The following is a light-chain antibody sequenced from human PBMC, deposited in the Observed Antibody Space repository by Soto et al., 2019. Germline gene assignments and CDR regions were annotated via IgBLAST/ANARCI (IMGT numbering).Light chain of an antibody. J-gene: IGLJ1*01. CDR3: SSYAGSNIYYV. Sequence: QSVLTQPPSASGSPGQSVTISCTGTSSDVFGYNYVSWYQHHPGKAPKLMIYEVSKRPSGVPDRFSGSKSGNPASLTVSGLQAEDEADYYCSSYAGSNIYYVFGTGTKLTVL. CDR2: EVS. CDR1: SSDVFGYNY. V-gene: IGLV2-8*01.